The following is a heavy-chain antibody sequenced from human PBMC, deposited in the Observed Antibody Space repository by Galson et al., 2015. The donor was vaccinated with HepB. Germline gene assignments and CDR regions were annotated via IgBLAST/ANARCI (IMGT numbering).Heavy chain of an antibody. CDR2: INHSGST. V-gene: IGHV4-34*01. CDR1: GGSFSGYY. Sequence: SETLSLTCAVYGGSFSGYYWSWIRQPPGKGLEWIGEINHSGSTNYNPSLKSRVTISVDTSKNQFSLKLSSVTAADTAVYYCARGWGSPRGYFDYWGQGTLVTVSS. J-gene: IGHJ4*02. D-gene: IGHD7-27*01. CDR3: ARGWGSPRGYFDY.